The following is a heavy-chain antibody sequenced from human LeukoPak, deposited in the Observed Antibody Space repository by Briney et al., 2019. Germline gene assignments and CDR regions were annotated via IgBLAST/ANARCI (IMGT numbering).Heavy chain of an antibody. Sequence: GGSLRLSCAASGFTFSSYGMSWVRQAPGKGLEWVSAISGSGGSTYYADSVKGRFTISRDNSKNTLYLQMNSLRAEDTAVYYCAKDALLYYYDSSSDFDYWGQGTLVTVSS. D-gene: IGHD3-22*01. CDR2: ISGSGGST. J-gene: IGHJ4*02. CDR3: AKDALLYYYDSSSDFDY. V-gene: IGHV3-23*01. CDR1: GFTFSSYG.